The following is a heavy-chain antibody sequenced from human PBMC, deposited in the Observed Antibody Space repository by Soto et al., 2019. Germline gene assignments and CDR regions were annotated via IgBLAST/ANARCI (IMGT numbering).Heavy chain of an antibody. Sequence: ASVKVSCKVSGYTLTELSMHWVRQAPGKGLEWMGGFDPEDGETIYAQKFQGRVTMTEDTSTDTAYMELSSLRSEDTAVYYCATDNSLYSSAFLGYWGQGTLVTVSS. CDR1: GYTLTELS. V-gene: IGHV1-24*01. D-gene: IGHD6-25*01. CDR2: FDPEDGET. CDR3: ATDNSLYSSAFLGY. J-gene: IGHJ4*02.